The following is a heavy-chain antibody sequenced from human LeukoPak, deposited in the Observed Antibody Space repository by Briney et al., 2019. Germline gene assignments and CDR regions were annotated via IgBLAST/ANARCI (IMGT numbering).Heavy chain of an antibody. CDR3: ARDFFAFGGVIALLDY. Sequence: GGSLRLSCAPSGFSFSNYNMNWVRQAPGKGLEWVSYISRSSSTIKYADSVKGRFTISRDHAKNSLYLQMNSLRVEDTAVYYCARDFFAFGGVIALLDYWGQGTLVTVSS. CDR1: GFSFSNYN. V-gene: IGHV3-48*01. CDR2: ISRSSSTI. D-gene: IGHD3-16*02. J-gene: IGHJ4*02.